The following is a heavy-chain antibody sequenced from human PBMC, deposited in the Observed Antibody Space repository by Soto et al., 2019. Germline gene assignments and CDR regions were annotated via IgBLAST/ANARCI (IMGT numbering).Heavy chain of an antibody. CDR1: GFTFSTYA. J-gene: IGHJ3*02. Sequence: PGGSLRLSCATSGFTFSTYAMSWVRQAPGRGLEWVSTILVDGRTFYVDSVKGRFTISRDNSKNTVYLQMNSLTAEDTALYYCAKATATGGGAFDICGQGTMVTVSS. V-gene: IGHV3-23*01. CDR3: AKATATGGGAFDI. D-gene: IGHD2-8*02. CDR2: ILVDGRT.